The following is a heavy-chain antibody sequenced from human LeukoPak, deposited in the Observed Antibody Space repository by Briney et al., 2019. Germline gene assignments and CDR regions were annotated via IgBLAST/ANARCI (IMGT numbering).Heavy chain of an antibody. CDR3: ARVTNYFYYIDV. D-gene: IGHD4-11*01. CDR2: ISSGSSSI. J-gene: IGHJ6*03. Sequence: SSISSGSSSIYYADSVKGLLTVSRDNANTSLYLQMNSLRAEDTAVYYCARVTNYFYYIDVWGKGSSVTVSS. V-gene: IGHV3-21*01.